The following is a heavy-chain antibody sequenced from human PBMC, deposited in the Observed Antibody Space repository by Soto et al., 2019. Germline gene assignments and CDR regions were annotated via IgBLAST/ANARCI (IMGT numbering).Heavy chain of an antibody. V-gene: IGHV4-38-2*02. D-gene: IGHD6-19*01. J-gene: IGHJ4*02. CDR3: ARDWGTGFYKIDS. Sequence: SETLSLTCAVSGYSISSGFNWAWIRQPPGKGLEWIGSIYHSGSTYYNLSLKSRVTISSDASKNQISLKLSSVTAADTALYYCARDWGTGFYKIDSRGQGTLVTVTS. CDR1: GYSISSGFN. CDR2: IYHSGST.